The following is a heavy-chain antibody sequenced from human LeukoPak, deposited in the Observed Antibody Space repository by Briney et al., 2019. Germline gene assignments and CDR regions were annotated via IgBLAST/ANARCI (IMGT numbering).Heavy chain of an antibody. J-gene: IGHJ6*03. CDR2: ISSSGSTI. CDR1: GFTFSSCE. Sequence: GGSLRLSCAASGFTFSSCEMNWVRQAPGKGLEWVSYISSSGSTIYYADSVKGRFTISRDNAKNSLYLQMNSLRAEDTAVYYCAKDRCSNGIGCLYYYMDVWGKGTTVTISS. V-gene: IGHV3-48*03. CDR3: AKDRCSNGIGCLYYYMDV. D-gene: IGHD2-8*01.